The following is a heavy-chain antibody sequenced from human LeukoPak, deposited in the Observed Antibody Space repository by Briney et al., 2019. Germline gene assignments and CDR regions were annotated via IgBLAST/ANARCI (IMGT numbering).Heavy chain of an antibody. Sequence: ASVKVSCKASGYAFTSYYMHWVRQAPGQGLEWMGVVNLSGGSTNYAQKFQDRVTMTRDTSTSTVYMALSSLRYEDTAVYYCARRSDGSGSSPTTLDYWGQGTLVTVSS. J-gene: IGHJ4*02. D-gene: IGHD3-10*01. CDR1: GYAFTSYY. CDR2: VNLSGGST. CDR3: ARRSDGSGSSPTTLDY. V-gene: IGHV1-46*01.